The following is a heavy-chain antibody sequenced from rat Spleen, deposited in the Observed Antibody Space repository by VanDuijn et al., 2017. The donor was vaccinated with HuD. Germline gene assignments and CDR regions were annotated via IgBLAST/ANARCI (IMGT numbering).Heavy chain of an antibody. V-gene: IGHV5-29*01. CDR1: GFTFNNYD. D-gene: IGHD1-9*01. CDR3: AREGTYYGDYFDY. CDR2: ISYDGSST. J-gene: IGHJ2*01. Sequence: EVQLVESGGGLVQPGRSLKLSCAASGFTFNNYDMAWVRQAPTKGLEWVASISYDGSSTYYRDSVKGRFTISRDNAKSTLYLQMDSLRSEDTATYYCAREGTYYGDYFDYWGQGVMVTVSS.